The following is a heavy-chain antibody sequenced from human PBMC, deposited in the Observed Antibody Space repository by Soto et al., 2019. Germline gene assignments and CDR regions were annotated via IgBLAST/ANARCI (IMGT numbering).Heavy chain of an antibody. Sequence: QVQLVQSGAEVKKPGASVKVSCKASGYTFTSYGISWVRQAPGQGLEWMGWISAYNGNTNYAQKLQGRVTMTTDTSSSTTYMELRSLRSDDTAVYYCAVGDYIWGSYHEDAFDIWGQGIMDTVSS. V-gene: IGHV1-18*01. CDR2: ISAYNGNT. D-gene: IGHD3-16*02. J-gene: IGHJ3*02. CDR3: AVGDYIWGSYHEDAFDI. CDR1: GYTFTSYG.